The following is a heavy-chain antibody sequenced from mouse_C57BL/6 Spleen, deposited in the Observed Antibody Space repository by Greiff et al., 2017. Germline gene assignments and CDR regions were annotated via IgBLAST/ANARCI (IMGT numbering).Heavy chain of an antibody. CDR2: ISDGGSYT. V-gene: IGHV5-4*01. CDR1: GFTFSSYA. Sequence: EVQRVESGGGLVKPGGSLKLSCAASGFTFSSYAMSWVRQTPEKRLEWVATISDGGSYTYYPDNVKGRFTISRDNAKNNLYLQMSHLKSEDTAMYYCARVTTVVADRYFDVWGTGTTVTVSS. J-gene: IGHJ1*03. D-gene: IGHD1-1*01. CDR3: ARVTTVVADRYFDV.